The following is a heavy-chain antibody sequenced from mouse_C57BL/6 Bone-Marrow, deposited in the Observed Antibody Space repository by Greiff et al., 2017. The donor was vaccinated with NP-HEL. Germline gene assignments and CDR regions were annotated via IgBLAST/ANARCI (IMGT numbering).Heavy chain of an antibody. CDR1: GYTFTSYW. V-gene: IGHV1-52*01. J-gene: IGHJ2*01. D-gene: IGHD1-1*01. Sequence: QVQLQQPGAELVRPGSSVKLSCKASGYTFTSYWMHWVKQRPIQGLEWIGNIDPSDSETHYNQKFKDKATLTVDKSSSTAYMQLSSLTYEDSAVYYCARDPLLGNYFDYWGQGTTLTVSS. CDR2: IDPSDSET. CDR3: ARDPLLGNYFDY.